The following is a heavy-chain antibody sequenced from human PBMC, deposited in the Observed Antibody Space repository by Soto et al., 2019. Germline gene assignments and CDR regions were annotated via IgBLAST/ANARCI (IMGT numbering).Heavy chain of an antibody. J-gene: IGHJ4*02. CDR3: ARRGSGSYYDS. CDR1: GFTFSSYA. V-gene: IGHV3-23*01. Sequence: EVQLLESGGGLVQPGGSLRLSCAASGFTFSSYAMRWVRQAPVKGLEWVSAISGSGGSTYYADSVKGRFTISRDNSKNTLYLQMNSLSAADTAVYYCARRGSGSYYDSWGQGTLVTVSS. CDR2: ISGSGGST. D-gene: IGHD1-26*01.